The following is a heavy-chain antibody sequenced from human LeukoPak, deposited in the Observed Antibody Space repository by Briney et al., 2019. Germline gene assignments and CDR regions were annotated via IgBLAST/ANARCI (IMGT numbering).Heavy chain of an antibody. D-gene: IGHD3-3*01. V-gene: IGHV1-69*04. CDR2: IIPILGIA. Sequence: SVKVSCKASGGTFSSYAISWVRQAPGQGLEWMGRIIPILGIANYAQRFQGRVTITADKSTSTAYMELSSLRSEDTAVYYCARDRDTSITIFGVVRNWYFDLWGRGTLVTVSS. J-gene: IGHJ2*01. CDR3: ARDRDTSITIFGVVRNWYFDL. CDR1: GGTFSSYA.